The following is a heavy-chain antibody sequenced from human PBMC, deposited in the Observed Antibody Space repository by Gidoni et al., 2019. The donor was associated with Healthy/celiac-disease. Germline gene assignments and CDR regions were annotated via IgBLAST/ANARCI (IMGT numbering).Heavy chain of an antibody. CDR3: TTDGRSGYDYHDAFDI. J-gene: IGHJ3*02. D-gene: IGHD5-12*01. CDR2: IKSKTDGGTT. V-gene: IGHV3-15*01. CDR1: GFPFSNAW. Sequence: EVQLVESGGGLVKPGGSLRLSCAASGFPFSNAWMSWVRQAPGKGLEWVGRIKSKTDGGTTDYAAPVKGRFTISRDDSKNTLYLQMNSLKTEDTAVYYCTTDGRSGYDYHDAFDIWGQGTMVTVSS.